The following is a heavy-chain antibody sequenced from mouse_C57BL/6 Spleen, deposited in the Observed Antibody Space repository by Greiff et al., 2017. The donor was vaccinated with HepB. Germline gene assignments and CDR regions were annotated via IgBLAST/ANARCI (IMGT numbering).Heavy chain of an antibody. J-gene: IGHJ1*03. CDR3: ARERYGNYGYWYFDV. CDR2: INYDGSST. V-gene: IGHV5-16*01. Sequence: DVKLVESEGGLVQPGSSMKLSCTASGFTFSDYYMAWVRQVPEKGLEWVANINYDGSSTYYLDSLKSRFIISRDNAKNILYLQMSSLKSEDTATYYCARERYGNYGYWYFDVWGTGTTVTVSS. CDR1: GFTFSDYY. D-gene: IGHD2-10*02.